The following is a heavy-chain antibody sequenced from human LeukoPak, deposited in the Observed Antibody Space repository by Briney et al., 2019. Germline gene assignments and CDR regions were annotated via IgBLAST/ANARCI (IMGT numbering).Heavy chain of an antibody. CDR1: GVSLSSYG. V-gene: IGHV3-30*18. D-gene: IGHD5-12*01. CDR2: ISYDGSNK. CDR3: AKEPPIVATAYFDY. J-gene: IGHJ4*02. Sequence: GGSLRLSCLVSGVSLSSYGMHWVRQAPGKGLEWVAVISYDGSNKYYADSVKGRFTISRDNSKNTLYLQMNSLRAEDTAVYYCAKEPPIVATAYFDYWGQGTLVTVSS.